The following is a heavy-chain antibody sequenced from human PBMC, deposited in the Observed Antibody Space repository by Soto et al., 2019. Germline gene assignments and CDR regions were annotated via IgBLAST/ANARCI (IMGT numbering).Heavy chain of an antibody. V-gene: IGHV3-33*01. Sequence: QVQLVESGGGVVQPGRSLRLSCAASGFSFSTYGMHWVRQAPGKGLEWVAVIWYDGTNRDYADSVKGRFTISRDNSKNTLYRQMNSLRAEDTAVYYCARPSTETPSYYYYGMDVWGQGATVTVSS. CDR3: ARPSTETPSYYYYGMDV. J-gene: IGHJ6*02. CDR1: GFSFSTYG. D-gene: IGHD4-4*01. CDR2: IWYDGTNR.